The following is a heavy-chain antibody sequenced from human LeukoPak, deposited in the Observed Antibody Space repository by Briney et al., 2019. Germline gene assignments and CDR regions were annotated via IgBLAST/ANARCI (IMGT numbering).Heavy chain of an antibody. CDR3: AKDLDYGDYASGY. Sequence: GGSLRLSCAASGFTFSSYAMSWVRQAPGKGLEWVSAISGSGGSTYYADSVKSRFTISRDNSKNTLYLQMNSLRAEDTAVYYCAKDLDYGDYASGYWGQGTLVTVSS. J-gene: IGHJ4*02. CDR1: GFTFSSYA. CDR2: ISGSGGST. D-gene: IGHD4-17*01. V-gene: IGHV3-23*01.